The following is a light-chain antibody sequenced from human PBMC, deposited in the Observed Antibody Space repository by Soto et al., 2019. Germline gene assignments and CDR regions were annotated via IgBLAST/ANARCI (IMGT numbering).Light chain of an antibody. J-gene: IGLJ1*01. CDR2: DNN. Sequence: QSVLTQPPSVSGAPGQRVTISCTGRSSNIGAGYDVHWYQQLPGTAPKVLIYDNNKRLSGIPDRFSGSKSGTSATLGITGLQTGDEADYYCGTWDNSLSGGYVFGTGTKVTVL. V-gene: IGLV1-51*01. CDR1: SSNIGAGYD. CDR3: GTWDNSLSGGYV.